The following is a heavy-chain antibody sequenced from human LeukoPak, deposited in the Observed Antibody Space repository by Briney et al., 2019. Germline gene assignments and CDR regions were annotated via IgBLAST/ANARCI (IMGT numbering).Heavy chain of an antibody. CDR1: GGSISSSSYY. D-gene: IGHD1-26*01. CDR3: ARENDYPQPSGSLKTIDY. CDR2: IYYSGST. V-gene: IGHV4-39*07. J-gene: IGHJ4*02. Sequence: PSETLSLTCTVSGGSISSSSYYWGWIRQPPGKGLEWIGSIYYSGSTNYNPSLKSRVTMSVDTSKNQFSLKLSSVTAADTAVYYCARENDYPQPSGSLKTIDYWGQGTLVTVSS.